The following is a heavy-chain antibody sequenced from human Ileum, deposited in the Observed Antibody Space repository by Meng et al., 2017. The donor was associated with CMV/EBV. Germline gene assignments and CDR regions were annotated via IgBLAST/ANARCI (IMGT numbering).Heavy chain of an antibody. V-gene: IGHV1-2*02. CDR1: GYSFTGYY. CDR3: ARDPGCDDPSCYGIGWDL. D-gene: IGHD2-2*01. CDR2: IKVDSGGT. Sequence: SVNVSCMASGYSFTGYYIHWLRRAPGQGLEWVGWIKVDSGGTRYAPRFQGRVTLTRDTSINTAYMDLSRLGHDDTAVYYCARDPGCDDPSCYGIGWDLWGQGTLVTVSS. J-gene: IGHJ5*02.